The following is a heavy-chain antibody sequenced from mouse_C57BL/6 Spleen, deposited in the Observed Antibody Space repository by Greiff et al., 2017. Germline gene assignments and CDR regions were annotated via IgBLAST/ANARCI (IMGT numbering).Heavy chain of an antibody. J-gene: IGHJ1*03. D-gene: IGHD1-1*01. CDR1: GFSLTSYA. V-gene: IGHV2-9-1*01. CDR2: IWTGGGT. Sequence: VKLVESGPGLVAPSQSLSITCTVSGFSLTSYAISWVRQPPGKGLEWLGVIWTGGGTNYNSALKSRLSISKDNSKSQVFLKMNSLQTDDTARYYCARHYYGSSSLYWYFDGWGTGTTVTVSS. CDR3: ARHYYGSSSLYWYFDG.